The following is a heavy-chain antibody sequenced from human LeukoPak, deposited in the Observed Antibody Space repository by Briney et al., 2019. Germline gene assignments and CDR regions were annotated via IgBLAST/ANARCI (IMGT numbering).Heavy chain of an antibody. Sequence: PSETLSLTCTVSGGSISSHYWSWIRQPPGKGLEWIGSIYYSGSTYYNPSLKSRVTISVDTSKNQFSLKLSSVTAADTAVYYCARVMGHLIPNWFDPWGQGTLVTVSS. CDR3: ARVMGHLIPNWFDP. CDR1: GGSISSHY. CDR2: IYYSGST. J-gene: IGHJ5*02. V-gene: IGHV4-59*11. D-gene: IGHD3-10*01.